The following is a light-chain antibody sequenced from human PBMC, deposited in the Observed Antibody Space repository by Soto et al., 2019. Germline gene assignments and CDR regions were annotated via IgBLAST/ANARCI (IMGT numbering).Light chain of an antibody. Sequence: VLTQSPATLSVSPGERVTLSCRTSQSVGSSLAWYQQVPGQAPRLLIYGASSRETGISDRFSGGGSGTEFVLTISDLQSEHFAVYSCQQYNAWPPTFGQGTKVDIK. CDR2: GAS. CDR1: QSVGSS. J-gene: IGKJ1*01. CDR3: QQYNAWPPT. V-gene: IGKV3-15*01.